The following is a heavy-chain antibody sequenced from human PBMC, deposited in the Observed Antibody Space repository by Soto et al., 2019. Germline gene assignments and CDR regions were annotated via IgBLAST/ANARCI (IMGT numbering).Heavy chain of an antibody. V-gene: IGHV4-34*01. CDR3: ARGRRYFDY. Sequence: QVQLQQWGAGRLKPSETLSLTCAVYGGSFSGSYWSWIRQPPGKGLEWIGEINHSGSTNYNPSLKSRVTISVDTSKNQFALKLSSVTAADTAVYYCARGRRYFDYWGQGTLVTVSS. J-gene: IGHJ4*02. CDR1: GGSFSGSY. CDR2: INHSGST.